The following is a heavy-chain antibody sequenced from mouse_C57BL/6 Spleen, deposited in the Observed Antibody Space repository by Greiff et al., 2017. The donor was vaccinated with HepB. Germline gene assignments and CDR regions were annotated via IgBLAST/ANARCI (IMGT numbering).Heavy chain of an antibody. V-gene: IGHV5-17*01. J-gene: IGHJ3*01. CDR2: ISSGSSTI. CDR3: ARTGTFAY. Sequence: EVMLVDSGGGLVKPGGSLKLSCAASGFTFSDYGMHWVRQAPEKGLEWVAYISSGSSTIYYADTVKGRFTISRDNAKNTLFLQMTSLRSEDTAMYYCARTGTFAYWGQGTLVTVSA. D-gene: IGHD4-1*01. CDR1: GFTFSDYG.